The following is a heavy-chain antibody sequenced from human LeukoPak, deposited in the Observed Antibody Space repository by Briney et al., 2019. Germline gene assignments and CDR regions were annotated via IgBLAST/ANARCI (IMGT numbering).Heavy chain of an antibody. D-gene: IGHD3-10*01. J-gene: IGHJ4*02. V-gene: IGHV3-23*01. Sequence: GGSLRLSCASSGFTFSSYAMSWVRQAPGKGLEWVSAISGSGGSTYYADSVKGRFTISRDNSKNTLYLQMNSLRAEDTAVYYCASCGRFGDDIFDYWGQGTLVTVSS. CDR2: ISGSGGST. CDR3: ASCGRFGDDIFDY. CDR1: GFTFSSYA.